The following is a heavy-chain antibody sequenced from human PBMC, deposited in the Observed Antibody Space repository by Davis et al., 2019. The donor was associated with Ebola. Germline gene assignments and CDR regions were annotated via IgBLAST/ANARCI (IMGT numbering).Heavy chain of an antibody. CDR3: ARGANDYVFDP. J-gene: IGHJ5*02. Sequence: AASVKVSCKASGYTFTSYAMHWLRQAPGQRLEWMGWINTDNGNTKYSQKLQGRVTFTRETSASTAYMELSSLRSEDTAVYYCARGANDYVFDPWGQGTLVTVSS. CDR1: GYTFTSYA. V-gene: IGHV1-3*04. CDR2: INTDNGNT. D-gene: IGHD4-17*01.